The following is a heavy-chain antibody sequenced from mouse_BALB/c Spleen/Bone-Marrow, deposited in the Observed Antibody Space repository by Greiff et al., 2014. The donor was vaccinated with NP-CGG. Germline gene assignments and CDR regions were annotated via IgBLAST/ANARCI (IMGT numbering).Heavy chain of an antibody. D-gene: IGHD1-1*01. CDR3: TREGYYGSSPAWFAY. CDR1: GYTFTDYE. CDR2: IDPETGGT. J-gene: IGHJ3*01. Sequence: QVQLKQSGAEPVRPGASVTLSCKASGYTFTDYEMHWVKQTPVHGLEWIGAIDPETGGTAYNQKFKGKATLTADKSSSTAYMELRSLTSEDSAVYYCTREGYYGSSPAWFAYWGQGTLVTVSA. V-gene: IGHV1-15*01.